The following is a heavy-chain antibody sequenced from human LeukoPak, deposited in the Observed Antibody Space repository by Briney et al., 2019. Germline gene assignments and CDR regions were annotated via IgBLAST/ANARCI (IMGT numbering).Heavy chain of an antibody. V-gene: IGHV4-34*01. D-gene: IGHD3-3*01. Sequence: PSETLSLTCAVYGGSFSGYYWSWIRQPPGKGLEWIGEINHSGSTNYNPSLKSRITISVDTSKNQLSLKLSSVTAADTAVYYCARTRIYDFWSGYQPYYFDYWGQGTLVTVSS. CDR2: INHSGST. CDR1: GGSFSGYY. J-gene: IGHJ4*02. CDR3: ARTRIYDFWSGYQPYYFDY.